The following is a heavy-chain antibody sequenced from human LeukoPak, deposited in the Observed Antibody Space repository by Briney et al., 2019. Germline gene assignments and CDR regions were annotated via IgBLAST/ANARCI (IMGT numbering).Heavy chain of an antibody. CDR1: GGSISSYY. V-gene: IGHV4-59*08. Sequence: KTSETLSLTCTVSGGSISSYYWSWIRQPPGKGLEWIGYIYYSGSTNYNPSLKSRVTISVDTSKNQFSLKLSSVTAADTAVYYCARRRGDGYYFDYWGQGTLVTVSS. D-gene: IGHD5-24*01. CDR2: IYYSGST. CDR3: ARRRGDGYYFDY. J-gene: IGHJ4*02.